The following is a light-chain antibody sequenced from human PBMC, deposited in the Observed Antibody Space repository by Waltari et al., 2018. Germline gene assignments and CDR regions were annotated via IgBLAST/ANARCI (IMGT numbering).Light chain of an antibody. V-gene: IGLV2-14*01. CDR2: EVS. CDR1: SSDVGGYNY. Sequence: QSALTQPASVSGSPGQSITISCTGTSSDVGGYNYVSWYQPHPGKAPKLMIYEVSNRPSGVSNRFSGSKSGNTASLTISGLQAEDEADYYCSSYTSSSTSFGGGTKLTVL. J-gene: IGLJ2*01. CDR3: SSYTSSSTS.